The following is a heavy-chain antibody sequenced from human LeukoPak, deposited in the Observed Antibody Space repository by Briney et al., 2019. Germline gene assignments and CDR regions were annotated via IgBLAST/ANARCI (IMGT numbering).Heavy chain of an antibody. CDR3: AKDPRGYSGYDASGWYPFDY. Sequence: GGTLRLSCAASGFTFSSYGMSWVRQAPGKGLEWVSAISGSGGSTYYADSVKGRFTISRDNSKNTLYLQMNSLRAEDTAVYYCAKDPRGYSGYDASGWYPFDYWGQGTLVTVSS. J-gene: IGHJ4*02. D-gene: IGHD5-12*01. CDR1: GFTFSSYG. V-gene: IGHV3-23*01. CDR2: ISGSGGST.